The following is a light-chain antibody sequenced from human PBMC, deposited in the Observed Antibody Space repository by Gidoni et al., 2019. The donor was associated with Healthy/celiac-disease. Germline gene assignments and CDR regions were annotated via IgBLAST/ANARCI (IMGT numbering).Light chain of an antibody. CDR3: QVWDSSSDHPEV. CDR1: NIGSKS. CDR2: DDS. V-gene: IGLV3-21*02. Sequence: YVLTQPPSVSVAPGQTARITCGGNNIGSKSRHWSQQKPGQAPVLVVYDDSARPSGIPERFSGSNSGNTATRTISRVEAGDEAAYYCQVWDSSSDHPEVFGGGTKLTVL. J-gene: IGLJ2*01.